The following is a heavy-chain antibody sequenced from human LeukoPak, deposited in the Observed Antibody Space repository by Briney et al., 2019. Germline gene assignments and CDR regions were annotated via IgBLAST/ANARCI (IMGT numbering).Heavy chain of an antibody. CDR1: GFTFSGYG. J-gene: IGHJ4*02. CDR2: ITYDGTNK. Sequence: PGGSLRLSCAASGFTFSGYGMHWVRQAPGRGLEWVAVITYDGTNKYYADSVKGRFTISRDNSKSTLFLQMNSLRAEDTAMYYCAKAPSGYDFDYWGQGTLVTVSS. V-gene: IGHV3-30*18. CDR3: AKAPSGYDFDY. D-gene: IGHD5-12*01.